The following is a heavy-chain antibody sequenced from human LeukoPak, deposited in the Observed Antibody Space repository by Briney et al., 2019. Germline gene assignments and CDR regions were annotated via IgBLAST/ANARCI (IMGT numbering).Heavy chain of an antibody. CDR2: INHSGST. CDR1: GGSFSGYC. D-gene: IGHD3-22*01. Sequence: PSETLSLTCAVYGGSFSGYCWSWLRQPPGKGLEWIGEINHSGSTNYNPSLKSRVTISVDTSKNQFSLKLSSVTAADTAVYYCARDIHDYYDSSGYYDYWGQGTLVTVSS. V-gene: IGHV4-34*01. CDR3: ARDIHDYYDSSGYYDY. J-gene: IGHJ4*02.